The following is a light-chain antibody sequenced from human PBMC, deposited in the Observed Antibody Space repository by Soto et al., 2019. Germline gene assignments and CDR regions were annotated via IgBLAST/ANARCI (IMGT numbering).Light chain of an antibody. CDR1: QSVLYSSNNKNY. CDR3: QQYYRTPIT. CDR2: WAS. Sequence: DIVMTQSPDSLTVSLGERATINCRSSQSVLYSSNNKNYLAWYQHKPGQAPKLLIYWASTRDSGVPDRFSGSGSGTDFTLTISSLQAEDVAVYSCQQYYRTPITFGGGTKVEIK. V-gene: IGKV4-1*01. J-gene: IGKJ4*01.